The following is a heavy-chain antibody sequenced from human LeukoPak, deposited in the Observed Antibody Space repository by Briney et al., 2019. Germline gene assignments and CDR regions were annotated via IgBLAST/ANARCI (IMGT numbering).Heavy chain of an antibody. CDR1: GGSFSGYY. J-gene: IGHJ4*02. D-gene: IGHD6-19*01. Sequence: PSETLSLTCAVYGGSFSGYYWSWIRQPPGKGLEWIGEINHSGSTNYNPSLKSQVTISVDTSKDQFSLKLSSVTSADTAVYYCARRVAMEVDYWGQGTLVAVSS. CDR3: ARRVAMEVDY. V-gene: IGHV4-34*01. CDR2: INHSGST.